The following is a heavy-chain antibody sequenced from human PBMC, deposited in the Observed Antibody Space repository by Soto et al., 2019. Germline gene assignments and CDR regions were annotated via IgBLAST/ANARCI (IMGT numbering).Heavy chain of an antibody. CDR2: IYWDDDK. CDR3: AHIPGYSSSWYYFDH. CDR1: GVSLSTSGVG. D-gene: IGHD6-13*01. V-gene: IGHV2-5*02. J-gene: IGHJ4*02. Sequence: APGQTLVNPAQTLTLTCTLCGVSLSTSGVGVGWIRQAPGEALEWLALIYWDDDKRYSPSLKSRLTITKDTSKNQVVLTMTNMDPVDTATYYCAHIPGYSSSWYYFDHWVQGTLVLVSS.